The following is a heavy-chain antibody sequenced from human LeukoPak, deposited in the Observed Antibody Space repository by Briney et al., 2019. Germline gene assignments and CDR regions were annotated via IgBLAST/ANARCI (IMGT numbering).Heavy chain of an antibody. Sequence: GGSLRLSCAASGFTFTNYAMSWVRQAPGKGLEWVSVISGSGGSTYYADSVKGRFTISKDNSKNTLYPQMNSLRAEDTAVYYCAKDMFGYYAMDVWGQGTTVTVSS. CDR1: GFTFTNYA. J-gene: IGHJ6*02. V-gene: IGHV3-23*01. CDR3: AKDMFGYYAMDV. CDR2: ISGSGGST. D-gene: IGHD3-3*02.